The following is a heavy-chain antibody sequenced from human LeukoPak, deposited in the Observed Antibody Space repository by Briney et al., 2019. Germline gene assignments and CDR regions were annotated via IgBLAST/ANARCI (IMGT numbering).Heavy chain of an antibody. Sequence: KPSETLSLTCTVSGGSISSSSYYWGWIRQPPGKGLEWIGSIYYSGSTYHNPSLKSRVTISVDTSKNQFSLKLSSVTAADTAVYYCARDSSIAAAGTAWFDPWGQGTLVTVSS. CDR3: ARDSSIAAAGTAWFDP. D-gene: IGHD6-13*01. CDR1: GGSISSSSYY. CDR2: IYYSGST. J-gene: IGHJ5*02. V-gene: IGHV4-39*02.